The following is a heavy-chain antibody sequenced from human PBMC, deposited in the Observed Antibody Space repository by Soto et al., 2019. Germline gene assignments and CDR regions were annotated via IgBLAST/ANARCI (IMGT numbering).Heavy chain of an antibody. Sequence: QVQLVQSGAEEKKPGASVKVSCKASGYTFTSYAMHWVRQAPGQRLEWMGWINAGNGNTKYSQKFQGRVTVTRDTSASTAYMELSSLRSEDTAVYYCARDNAGEPTGYFDYWGQGTLVTVSS. CDR2: INAGNGNT. D-gene: IGHD3-10*01. J-gene: IGHJ4*02. CDR3: ARDNAGEPTGYFDY. CDR1: GYTFTSYA. V-gene: IGHV1-3*05.